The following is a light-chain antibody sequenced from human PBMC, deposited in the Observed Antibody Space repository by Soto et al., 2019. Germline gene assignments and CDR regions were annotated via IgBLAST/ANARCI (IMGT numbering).Light chain of an antibody. J-gene: IGKJ5*01. Sequence: EIVLTQSPGTLSLSPGERATLSCRASQSVTSSYLAWYQQKPGQAPRLLISGASNRAAGIPARFSGSGSGTDFTLTISRLEPEDFAVYYCQQRTTWLPITFGQGTRLEIK. CDR2: GAS. CDR3: QQRTTWLPIT. V-gene: IGKV3D-20*02. CDR1: QSVTSSY.